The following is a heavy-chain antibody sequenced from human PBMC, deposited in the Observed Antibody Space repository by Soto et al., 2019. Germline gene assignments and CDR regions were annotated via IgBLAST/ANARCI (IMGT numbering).Heavy chain of an antibody. J-gene: IGHJ4*02. V-gene: IGHV3-23*01. CDR2: ISGSGGST. CDR1: GFTFSSYA. D-gene: IGHD3-22*01. Sequence: GGSLRLSCAASGFTFSSYAMSWVRQAPGKGLEWVSAISGSGGSTYYADSVKGRFTISRDNSKNTLYLQMNSLRAEDTAVYYCAKQGHDSSGYYVDYWGQGTLVTVSS. CDR3: AKQGHDSSGYYVDY.